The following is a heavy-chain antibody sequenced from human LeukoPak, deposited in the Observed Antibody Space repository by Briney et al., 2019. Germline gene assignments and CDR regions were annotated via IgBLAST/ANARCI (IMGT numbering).Heavy chain of an antibody. J-gene: IGHJ3*02. Sequence: PGGSLRLSCAASGFTFSSYWMSWVRQAPGKGLEWVANIKQDGSEKYYVDPVKGRFTISRDNAKNSLYLQMNSLRAEDTAVYYCARELAFSPFDAFDIWGQGTMVTVSS. CDR2: IKQDGSEK. CDR3: ARELAFSPFDAFDI. V-gene: IGHV3-7*01. D-gene: IGHD2/OR15-2a*01. CDR1: GFTFSSYW.